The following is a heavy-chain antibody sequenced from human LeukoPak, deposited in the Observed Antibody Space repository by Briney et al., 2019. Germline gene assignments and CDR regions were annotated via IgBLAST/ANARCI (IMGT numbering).Heavy chain of an antibody. CDR1: GGSITGSF. D-gene: IGHD5-24*01. CDR3: TTGGGWLTDY. Sequence: SSETLSLTCTVSGGSITGSFWGWFRQSPGKGLEWIGFLHESGSTIYNASLKGRASISADTSRSQFSLRLTSVTAADTAVYFCTTGGGWLTDYWGRGILVTVSS. J-gene: IGHJ4*02. V-gene: IGHV4-59*01. CDR2: LHESGST.